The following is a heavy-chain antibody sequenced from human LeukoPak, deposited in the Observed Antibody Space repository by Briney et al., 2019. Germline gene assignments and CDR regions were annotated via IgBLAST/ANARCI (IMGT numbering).Heavy chain of an antibody. CDR1: GGSVSSGLYY. CDR2: IYLTGNT. J-gene: IGHJ6*03. Sequence: SETLSLTCTVSGGSVSSGLYYWSWIRQPAGKGLEWIGRIYLTGNTNYNPSLKGRVTMSVDTSKNQFSLKLSSVTAADTAVYYCARVRHSSSSFYFYYYYMDVWGKGTTVTVSS. CDR3: ARVRHSSSSFYFYYYYMDV. V-gene: IGHV4-61*02. D-gene: IGHD6-6*01.